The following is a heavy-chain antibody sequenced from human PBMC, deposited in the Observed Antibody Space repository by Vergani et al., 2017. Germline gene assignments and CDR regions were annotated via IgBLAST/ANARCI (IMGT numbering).Heavy chain of an antibody. Sequence: QVQLQESGPGLAKPSETLSLTCSVSFDSIRNLYCNWIRQPPGKGLEWIGSIHYSENTNYNPSLKTRVTISVDTSKNQFSLTLTSVTAADTAVYYCASDTHSGQRADRWGQGILVTVTS. CDR2: IHYSENT. J-gene: IGHJ5*02. V-gene: IGHV4-59*11. CDR1: FDSIRNLY. CDR3: ASDTHSGQRADR. D-gene: IGHD6-19*01.